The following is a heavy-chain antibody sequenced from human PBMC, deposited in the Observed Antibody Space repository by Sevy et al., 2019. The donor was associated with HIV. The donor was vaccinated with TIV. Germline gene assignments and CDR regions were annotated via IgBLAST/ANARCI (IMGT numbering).Heavy chain of an antibody. J-gene: IGHJ1*01. CDR2: ISFDASNK. D-gene: IGHD1-1*01. CDR1: GFTFSRYS. Sequence: GGSLRLSCAASGFTFSRYSMHWVRQAPGKGLEWVATISFDASNKHYADSVKGRFTISRDNFQNSLFIQMNSLRPDDTAVYYCALERLSSDVAEYFQNWGQGTLVTVSS. V-gene: IGHV3-30*04. CDR3: ALERLSSDVAEYFQN.